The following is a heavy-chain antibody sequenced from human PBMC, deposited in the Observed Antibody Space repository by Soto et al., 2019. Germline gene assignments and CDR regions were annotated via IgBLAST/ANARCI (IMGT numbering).Heavy chain of an antibody. CDR2: IYPGDSDT. D-gene: IGHD5-18*01. CDR3: ARFYAGYSSPFHFDT. Sequence: PGESLKISCQVSGYSFTSKWVGWVRKMPGKGLEWMGMIYPGDSDTRYGPSFEGLVTISADRSTSTAYLFWKTLKTSDTAMYYCARFYAGYSSPFHFDTWGQGSQVTVSS. J-gene: IGHJ4*02. V-gene: IGHV5-51*03. CDR1: GYSFTSKW.